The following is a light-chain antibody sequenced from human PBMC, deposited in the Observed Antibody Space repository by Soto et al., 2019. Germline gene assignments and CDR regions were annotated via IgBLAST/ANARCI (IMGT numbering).Light chain of an antibody. V-gene: IGLV2-8*01. CDR1: SSDVGGYNF. J-gene: IGLJ1*01. CDR3: SSYAGSSTCV. Sequence: QSVLTQPPSASGSPGQSVTISCTGTSSDVGGYNFVSWYQQHPGKAPKLIIYEVSQRPSGVPDRFSASKSGNTASLTVSGLQAEDEADYFCSSYAGSSTCVFGTGTKVTVL. CDR2: EVS.